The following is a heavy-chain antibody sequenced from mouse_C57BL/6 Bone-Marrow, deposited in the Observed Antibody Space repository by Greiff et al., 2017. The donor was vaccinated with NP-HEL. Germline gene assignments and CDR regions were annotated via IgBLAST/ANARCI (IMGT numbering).Heavy chain of an antibody. CDR2: IDPSDSET. CDR1: GYTFTSYW. Sequence: QVQLQQPGAELVRPGSSVKLSCKASGYTFTSYWMHWVKQRPIQGLEWIGNIDPSDSETHYNQKFKDKATLTVDKSSSTAYMQLSSLTSEDSAVYYCARELGSYYFDYWGQGTTLTVSS. J-gene: IGHJ2*01. D-gene: IGHD4-1*01. CDR3: ARELGSYYFDY. V-gene: IGHV1-52*01.